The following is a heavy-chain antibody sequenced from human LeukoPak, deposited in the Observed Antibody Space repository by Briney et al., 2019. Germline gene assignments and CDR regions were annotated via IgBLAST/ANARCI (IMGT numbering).Heavy chain of an antibody. D-gene: IGHD3-10*01. J-gene: IGHJ4*02. CDR2: ISSSGNTI. V-gene: IGHV3-11*04. CDR3: ARDWAGGPHDY. Sequence: PGGSLRLSCAASGFTFSDYYMSWIRQTPGKGLEWVSYISSSGNTIYYADSVKGRFIISRDNAKNSLYLQMNSLRVEDTAVYYCARDWAGGPHDYWGQGTLVTVSS. CDR1: GFTFSDYY.